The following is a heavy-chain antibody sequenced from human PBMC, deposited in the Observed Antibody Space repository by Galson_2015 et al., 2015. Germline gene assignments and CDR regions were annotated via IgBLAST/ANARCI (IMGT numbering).Heavy chain of an antibody. CDR3: AKEGLEGQWLVSIPDAFDI. CDR1: GFTFSSYA. J-gene: IGHJ3*02. V-gene: IGHV3-23*01. D-gene: IGHD6-19*01. CDR2: ISGSGDST. Sequence: SLRLSCAASGFTFSSYAMSWVRQAPGKGLEWVSAISGSGDSTYYADSVKGRFTISRDNSKNTLYLQMNSLRAEDTAVYYCAKEGLEGQWLVSIPDAFDIWGQGTMVTVSS.